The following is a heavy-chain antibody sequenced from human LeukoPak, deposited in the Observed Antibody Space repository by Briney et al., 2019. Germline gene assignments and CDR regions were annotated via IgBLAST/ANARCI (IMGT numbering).Heavy chain of an antibody. D-gene: IGHD3-22*01. J-gene: IGHJ4*02. CDR1: GYTFTSYD. V-gene: IGHV1-8*03. CDR3: ARGDVHYYDSRGRGYFDY. Sequence: ASVKVSCKASGYTFTSYDINWVRQATGQGLEWMGWMNPNSGNTGYAQKFQGRVTITRNTSISTAYMELSSLRSEDTAVYYCARGDVHYYDSRGRGYFDYWGQGTLVTVSS. CDR2: MNPNSGNT.